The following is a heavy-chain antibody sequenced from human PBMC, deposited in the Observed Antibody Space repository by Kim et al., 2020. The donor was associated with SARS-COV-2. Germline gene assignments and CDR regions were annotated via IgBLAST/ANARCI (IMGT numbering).Heavy chain of an antibody. Sequence: SETLSLTCAVFGGSFSGYYWSWIRQPPGKGLEWIGEINHSGGTNCNPSLKSRVTISLDTSKNQFSLKLSSVTAADTAAYYCARGPFNNGQYWYFDPWGRG. V-gene: IGHV4-34*01. CDR1: GGSFSGYY. CDR2: INHSGGT. D-gene: IGHD2-8*01. J-gene: IGHJ2*01. CDR3: ARGPFNNGQYWYFDP.